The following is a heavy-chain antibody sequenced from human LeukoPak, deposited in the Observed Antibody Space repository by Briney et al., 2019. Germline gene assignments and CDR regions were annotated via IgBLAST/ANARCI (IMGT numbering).Heavy chain of an antibody. Sequence: PSETLSLTCTVSGGSISSYYWSWIRQPAGKGLEWIGRIYTSGSTNYSPSLKSRVTMSVDTSKNQFSLKLRSVTAADTAVYYCARGYNWGSPTRNFYYLDVWGKGTTVTVSS. V-gene: IGHV4-4*07. CDR2: IYTSGST. D-gene: IGHD7-27*01. J-gene: IGHJ6*03. CDR1: GGSISSYY. CDR3: ARGYNWGSPTRNFYYLDV.